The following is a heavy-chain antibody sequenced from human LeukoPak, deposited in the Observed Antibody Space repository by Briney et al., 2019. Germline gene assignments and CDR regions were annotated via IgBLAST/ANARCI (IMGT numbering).Heavy chain of an antibody. CDR1: GFSFSSYN. V-gene: IGHV3-21*01. J-gene: IGHJ6*03. CDR2: ITNT. Sequence: GGSLRLSCAASGFSFSSYNMNWVRQTPGKGLEWVSSITNTFYADSVKGRFTISRDNARSSLYLQMNSLRAEDTAVYYCARDPYSGTYGDTYYYYMDVWGKGATVTISS. CDR3: ARDPYSGTYGDTYYYYMDV. D-gene: IGHD1-26*01.